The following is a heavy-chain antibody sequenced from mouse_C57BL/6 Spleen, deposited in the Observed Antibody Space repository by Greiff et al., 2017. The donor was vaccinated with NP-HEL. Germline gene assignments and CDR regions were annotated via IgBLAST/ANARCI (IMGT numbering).Heavy chain of an antibody. V-gene: IGHV1-82*01. J-gene: IGHJ4*01. D-gene: IGHD2-4*01. CDR2: IYPGDGDT. Sequence: VQLQQSGPELVKPGASVKISCKASGYAFSSSWMNWVKQRPGTGLEWIGRIYPGDGDTNYNGKFKGKATLTADKSSSTAYMQLSSLTSEDSAVYFCARVYYDYDVGAMDYWGQGTSVTVSS. CDR3: ARVYYDYDVGAMDY. CDR1: GYAFSSSW.